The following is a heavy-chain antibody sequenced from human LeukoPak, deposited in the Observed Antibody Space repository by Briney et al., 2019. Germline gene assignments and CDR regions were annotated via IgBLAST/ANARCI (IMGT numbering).Heavy chain of an antibody. CDR1: GFIFSSYG. Sequence: GGSLRLSCAASGFIFSSYGMHWVRQAPGKGLEWVAFIRYDGSKKYYADSVKGRFTISRDNSKNTLYLQMNSLRAEDTAVYYCAREGFAFDIWGQGTMVTVSS. CDR2: IRYDGSKK. CDR3: AREGFAFDI. V-gene: IGHV3-30*02. J-gene: IGHJ3*02. D-gene: IGHD3-10*01.